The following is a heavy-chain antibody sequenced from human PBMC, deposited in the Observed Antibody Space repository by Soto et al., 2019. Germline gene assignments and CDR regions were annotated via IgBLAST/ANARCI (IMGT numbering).Heavy chain of an antibody. V-gene: IGHV1-18*01. CDR1: GYTFTSYG. D-gene: IGHD5-18*01. J-gene: IGHJ6*02. CDR2: ISAYNGNT. CDR3: AREDTAMVPFYYYYGMDV. Sequence: QVQLVQSGAEVKKPGASVKVSCKASGYTFTSYGISWVRQAPGQGLEWIGWISAYNGNTNYAQKLQGRVTMTTDTSTSTAYMELRSLRSDDTAVYYCAREDTAMVPFYYYYGMDVWGQGTTVTVSS.